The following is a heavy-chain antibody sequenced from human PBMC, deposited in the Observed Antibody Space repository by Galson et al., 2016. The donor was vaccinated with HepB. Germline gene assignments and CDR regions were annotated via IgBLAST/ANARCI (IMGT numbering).Heavy chain of an antibody. CDR1: GDSVSINSAA. CDR3: ARYTSTRYIDS. D-gene: IGHD6-19*01. CDR2: TYYRPQWYS. J-gene: IGHJ4*02. V-gene: IGHV6-1*01. Sequence: GDSVSINSAAWNWFRQSPSRGLEWLGRTYYRPQWYSVYGVSVRGRININADTSKNQFSLHLRSVTPEDMGVYFCARYTSTRYIDSWGQGTLVTVSS.